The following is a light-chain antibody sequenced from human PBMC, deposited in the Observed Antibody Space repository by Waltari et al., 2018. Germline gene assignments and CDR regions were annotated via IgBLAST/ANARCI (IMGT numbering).Light chain of an antibody. CDR3: QQYNNWPRT. V-gene: IGKV3-15*01. CDR2: DAS. CDR1: RMIDTY. J-gene: IGKJ5*01. Sequence: EIVMTQSPATLSVSPGQRATLSCRASRMIDTYLAWYQQKFGQPPRLLIYDASTRATGIPARFSGSGSGTEFTLTISSLQSEDFAIYYCQQYNNWPRTFGPGTRLEIK.